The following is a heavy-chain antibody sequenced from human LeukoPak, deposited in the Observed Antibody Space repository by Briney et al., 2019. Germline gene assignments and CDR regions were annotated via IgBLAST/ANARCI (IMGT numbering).Heavy chain of an antibody. CDR2: ISYDGNNK. CDR1: GFTFSACA. CDR3: ASGGFYGFWSGYYTPFDY. V-gene: IGHV3-30*01. D-gene: IGHD3-3*01. Sequence: GGSLRLSCAASGFTFSACAMHWVRQAPGKGLEWVAVISYDGNNKYYADSVKGRFTISRDNYKNTLYLQMNSLRVEDTAMYYCASGGFYGFWSGYYTPFDYWGQGTLVTVSS. J-gene: IGHJ4*02.